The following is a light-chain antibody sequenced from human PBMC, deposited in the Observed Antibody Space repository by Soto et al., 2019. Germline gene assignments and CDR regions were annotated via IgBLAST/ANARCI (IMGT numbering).Light chain of an antibody. CDR2: GAS. J-gene: IGKJ3*01. CDR1: PSVSSSY. CDR3: QQYGASPRT. V-gene: IGKV3-20*01. Sequence: EIVLTQSPGTLSLSPGERATLSCRASPSVSSSYLAWYQQKPGQPPRLLIYGASSRATGIPDRFSGSGSGTDFTLTISRLEPEDFAVYYCQQYGASPRTFGPGTKVDIK.